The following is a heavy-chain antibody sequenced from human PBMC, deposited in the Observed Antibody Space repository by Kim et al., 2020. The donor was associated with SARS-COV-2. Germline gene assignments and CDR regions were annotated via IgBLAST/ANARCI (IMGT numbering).Heavy chain of an antibody. CDR1: GFTFSSYS. Sequence: GGSLRLSCAASGFTFSSYSMNWVRQAPGKGLEWVSYISSSSSTIYYADSVKGRFTISRDNAKNSLYLQMNSLRDEDTAVYYCARDAPAGCGGDCYSQDAFDIWGQGTMVTVSS. CDR2: ISSSSSTI. CDR3: ARDAPAGCGGDCYSQDAFDI. D-gene: IGHD2-21*02. J-gene: IGHJ3*02. V-gene: IGHV3-48*02.